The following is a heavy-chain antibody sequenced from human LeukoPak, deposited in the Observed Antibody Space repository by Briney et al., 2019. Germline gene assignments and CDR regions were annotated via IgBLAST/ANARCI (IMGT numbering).Heavy chain of an antibody. Sequence: GSLRPSCAASGFTFSSYSMIWVRQAPGKGLQWVSSISSSSSYIFYADSLKGRFTISRDNAKNSLYLQMNSLRAEDTAVYYCAREMISFGWSGYRHDYFDYWGQGILVTVSS. CDR3: AREMISFGWSGYRHDYFDY. CDR2: ISSSSSYI. J-gene: IGHJ4*02. CDR1: GFTFSSYS. V-gene: IGHV3-21*01. D-gene: IGHD3-3*01.